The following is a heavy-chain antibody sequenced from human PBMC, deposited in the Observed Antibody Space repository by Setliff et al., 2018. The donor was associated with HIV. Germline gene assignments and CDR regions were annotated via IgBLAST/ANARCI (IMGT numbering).Heavy chain of an antibody. V-gene: IGHV3-74*01. Sequence: SLRLSCAASGFIFSRYSMTWVRQAPGKGLEWVSRLNTDGSSIDYADSVKGRFTFSRDNAKNTLYLQMNGLRADDTAVYYCAMGGSNTWYSSWGQGALVTVSS. CDR1: GFIFSRYS. CDR2: LNTDGSSI. D-gene: IGHD6-13*01. CDR3: AMGGSNTWYSS. J-gene: IGHJ5*02.